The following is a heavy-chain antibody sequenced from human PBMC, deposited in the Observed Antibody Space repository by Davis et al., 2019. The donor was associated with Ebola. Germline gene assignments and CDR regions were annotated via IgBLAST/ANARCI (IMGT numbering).Heavy chain of an antibody. CDR1: GFTVSSNY. CDR2: IYSGGST. J-gene: IGHJ5*02. D-gene: IGHD5-24*01. CDR3: ASSRLHDYNWFDP. V-gene: IGHV3-53*01. Sequence: GESLKISCAASGFTVSSNYMIWVRQAPGKGLEWVSVIYSGGSTYYVDSVKGRFTISRDNSKNSLYLQMNSLRAEDTAVYYCASSRLHDYNWFDPWGQGTLVTVSS.